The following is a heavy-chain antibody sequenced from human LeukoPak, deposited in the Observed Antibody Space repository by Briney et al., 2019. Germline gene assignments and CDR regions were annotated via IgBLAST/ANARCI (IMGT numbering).Heavy chain of an antibody. CDR3: AVTTYYYDSSGIGGAFDI. V-gene: IGHV4-59*01. Sequence: SETLSLTCTVSGGSISSYYWSWIRQPPGKGLEWIGYIYYSGSTNYNPSLKSRVTISVDTSKNQFSLKLSSVTAADTAVYYCAVTTYYYDSSGIGGAFDIWGQGTMVTVSS. D-gene: IGHD3-22*01. CDR1: GGSISSYY. CDR2: IYYSGST. J-gene: IGHJ3*02.